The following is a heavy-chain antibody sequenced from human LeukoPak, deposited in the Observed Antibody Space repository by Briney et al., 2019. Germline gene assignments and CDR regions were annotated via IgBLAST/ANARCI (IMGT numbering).Heavy chain of an antibody. Sequence: GGSLRLSCEASGFTFSHYGMHRVRQAPGKGLEWVAVIWYDESNEYYADSVKGRFTVSRNNSKNTLYLQMSSLRAEDTAIYYCAREQSVFDNWLDPWGQGTLVTVSS. CDR3: AREQSVFDNWLDP. D-gene: IGHD3-10*01. J-gene: IGHJ5*02. CDR2: IWYDESNE. CDR1: GFTFSHYG. V-gene: IGHV3-33*01.